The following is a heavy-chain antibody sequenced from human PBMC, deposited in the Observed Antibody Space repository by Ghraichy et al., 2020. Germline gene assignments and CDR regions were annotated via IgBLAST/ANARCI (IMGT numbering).Heavy chain of an antibody. V-gene: IGHV4-59*01. CDR3: ARYYYGDNQQLYYFDY. D-gene: IGHD4/OR15-4a*01. CDR2: IYYSGST. CDR1: GGSISTYY. J-gene: IGHJ4*02. Sequence: SETLSLTCTVSGGSISTYYWSWFRQPPGKGLEWIGYIYYSGSTNYNPSLESRVTISVDTSKNQFSLKLYSVTAADTAVYFCARYYYGDNQQLYYFDYWGQGALVTVSS.